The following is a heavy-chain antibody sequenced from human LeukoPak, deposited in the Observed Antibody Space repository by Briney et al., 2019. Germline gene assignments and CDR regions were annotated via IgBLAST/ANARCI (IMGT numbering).Heavy chain of an antibody. J-gene: IGHJ4*02. V-gene: IGHV1-24*01. Sequence: ASVKVCCKVSGYTLTELSMHWVRQAPGKGLEWMGGFDPEDGETIYAQECQGGVTMTEDTSTDTAYMELSSLRSEDTALYYCATTGAVFLGGEDYWGQGTLVTVYS. D-gene: IGHD3-16*01. CDR2: FDPEDGET. CDR1: GYTLTELS. CDR3: ATTGAVFLGGEDY.